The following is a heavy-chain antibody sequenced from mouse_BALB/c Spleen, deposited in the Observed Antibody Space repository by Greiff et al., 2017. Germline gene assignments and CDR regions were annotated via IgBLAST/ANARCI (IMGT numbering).Heavy chain of an antibody. CDR3: ARDYYGSSYAMDY. J-gene: IGHJ4*01. Sequence: QVQLQQPGAELVKPGASVKLSCKASGYTFTSYWMHWVKQRPGQGLEWIGEINPSNGRTNYNEKFKSKATLTVDKSSSTAYMQLSSLTSEDSAVYFCARDYYGSSYAMDYWGQGTSVTFSS. D-gene: IGHD1-1*01. CDR1: GYTFTSYW. V-gene: IGHV1S81*02. CDR2: INPSNGRT.